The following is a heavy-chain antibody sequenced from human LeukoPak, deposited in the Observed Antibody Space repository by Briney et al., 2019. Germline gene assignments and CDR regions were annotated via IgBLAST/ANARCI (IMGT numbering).Heavy chain of an antibody. CDR1: GFTFSSYW. CDR2: IKQDGSEK. V-gene: IGHV3-7*01. Sequence: PGGSLRLSCAASGFTFSSYWMSWVRQAPGKGLEWVANIKQDGSEKYYVDSVKGRFTISRDNAKNSLYLQMNSLRAEDTAVYYCAKRSRGDPYYFDYWGQGTLVTVSS. D-gene: IGHD3-10*01. J-gene: IGHJ4*02. CDR3: AKRSRGDPYYFDY.